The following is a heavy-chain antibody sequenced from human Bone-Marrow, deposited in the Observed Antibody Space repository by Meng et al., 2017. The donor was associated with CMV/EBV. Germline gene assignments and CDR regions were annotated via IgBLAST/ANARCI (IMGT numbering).Heavy chain of an antibody. D-gene: IGHD3-3*01. CDR2: IIPILGIA. CDR3: ARAWSGRNLYYYYGMDV. CDR1: GGTFSSYA. J-gene: IGHJ6*02. V-gene: IGHV1-69*10. Sequence: SVKVSCKASGGTFSSYAISWVRQAPGQGLEWMGGIIPILGIANYAQKFQGRVTITTDESTSTAYMELSSLRSEDTAVYYCARAWSGRNLYYYYGMDVWGQGTTVTVSS.